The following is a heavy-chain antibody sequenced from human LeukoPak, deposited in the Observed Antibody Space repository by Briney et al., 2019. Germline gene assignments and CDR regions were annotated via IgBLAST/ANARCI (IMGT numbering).Heavy chain of an antibody. V-gene: IGHV3-7*03. J-gene: IGHJ6*02. D-gene: IGHD3-16*01. CDR2: IKQDGGER. Sequence: PGGSLRLSCAASGFTFSNYWMNWVRQVPGKGLEWVATIKQDGGERYYVDSVEGRFTISRDNGKTSVYLQMSSLRADDTAVYYCARSRAAVVMGELIPSFYYGMDVWGQGTTVTVSS. CDR3: ARSRAAVVMGELIPSFYYGMDV. CDR1: GFTFSNYW.